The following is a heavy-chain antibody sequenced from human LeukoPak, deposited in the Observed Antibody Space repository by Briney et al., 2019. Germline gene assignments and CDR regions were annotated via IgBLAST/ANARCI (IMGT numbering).Heavy chain of an antibody. D-gene: IGHD3-16*01. J-gene: IGHJ6*02. CDR2: IWYDGSNK. Sequence: PGRSLRLSCAASGFTFSSYGMHWVRQAPGKGLEWVAVIWYDGSNKNYVDSVKGRFTISRDNSKNTLYLQMNSLRAEDTAVYYCACSWGVDYYYYGMDVWGQGTTVTVSS. CDR1: GFTFSSYG. CDR3: ACSWGVDYYYYGMDV. V-gene: IGHV3-33*01.